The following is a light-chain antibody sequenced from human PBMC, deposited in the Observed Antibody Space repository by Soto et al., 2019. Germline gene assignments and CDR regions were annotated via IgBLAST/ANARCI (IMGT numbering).Light chain of an antibody. V-gene: IGKV3-20*01. J-gene: IGKJ2*01. CDR1: QSVSSSY. Sequence: EIVLTQSPGTLSLSPGERATLSCRASQSVSSSYLAWYQQKPGQAPRLLIYGASSRATGIPDRFSGSGSGTDFTLTISRLESEDFAVYYCQQRETFGQGTKLEIK. CDR2: GAS. CDR3: QQRET.